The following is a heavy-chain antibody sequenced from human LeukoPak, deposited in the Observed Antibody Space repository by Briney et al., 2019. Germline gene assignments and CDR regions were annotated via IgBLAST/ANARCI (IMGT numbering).Heavy chain of an antibody. V-gene: IGHV3-74*01. CDR3: ARAGRELRYFDWLTYDY. J-gene: IGHJ4*02. Sequence: GGSLRLSCAASGFTFSSYWMHWVRQAPGKGLVWVSHINSDGSSTTYADSVKGRFTISRDNAKNTLYLQMNSLRVEDTAVYYCARAGRELRYFDWLTYDYWGQGTLVTVSS. D-gene: IGHD3-9*01. CDR1: GFTFSSYW. CDR2: INSDGSST.